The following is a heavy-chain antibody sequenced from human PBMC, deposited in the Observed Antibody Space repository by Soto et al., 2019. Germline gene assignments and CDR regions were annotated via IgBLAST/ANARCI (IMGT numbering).Heavy chain of an antibody. CDR1: GGSFSGYY. Sequence: SETLSLTCAVYGGSFSGYYWSWIRQPPGKGLEWIGEINHSGSTNYNPSLKSRVTISVDTSKNQFSLKLSSVTAADTAVYYCARLYVDTAMVPVYYYMDVWGKGTTVTVSS. CDR2: INHSGST. D-gene: IGHD5-18*01. CDR3: ARLYVDTAMVPVYYYMDV. V-gene: IGHV4-34*01. J-gene: IGHJ6*03.